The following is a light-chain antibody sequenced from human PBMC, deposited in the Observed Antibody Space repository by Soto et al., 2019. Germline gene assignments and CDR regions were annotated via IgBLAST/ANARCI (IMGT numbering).Light chain of an antibody. J-gene: IGLJ1*01. CDR3: NSFTTSNTYV. CDR2: EVN. V-gene: IGLV2-18*02. Sequence: QFVLTEPASLSGSPGQSITISCIGTISDIGTYNRVSWYQQPPGTAPKLIIYEVNNRPSGVPDRFSGSKSGNTASLIISGLQAEDEADYYCNSFTTSNTYVFGTGTKVTVL. CDR1: ISDIGTYNR.